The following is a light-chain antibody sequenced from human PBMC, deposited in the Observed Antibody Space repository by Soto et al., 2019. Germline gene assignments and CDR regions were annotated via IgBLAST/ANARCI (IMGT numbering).Light chain of an antibody. V-gene: IGLV2-18*02. Sequence: QSALTQPPSVSGSPGQSVTISCTGTSSDVGSYNRVSWYQQPPGTAPKLMIYEVNNRPSGVPDRFSGSKSGNTASLTISGLQAEDEAVYYCNSYTSSSTYVFGTGTKLTVL. CDR3: NSYTSSSTYV. CDR2: EVN. J-gene: IGLJ1*01. CDR1: SSDVGSYNR.